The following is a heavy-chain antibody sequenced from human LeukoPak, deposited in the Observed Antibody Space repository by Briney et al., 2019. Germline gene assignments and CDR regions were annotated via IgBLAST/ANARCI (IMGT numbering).Heavy chain of an antibody. CDR3: ARDKIVGATNFDY. J-gene: IGHJ4*02. CDR1: GFTFSSYW. Sequence: GGSLRLSCAASGFTFSSYWMSWVRQAPGKGLEWVANTKQDGSERYYVDSVKGRFTISRDNAKDSLYLQMNSLRAEDTAVYYCARDKIVGATNFDYWGQGTLVTVSS. V-gene: IGHV3-7*03. CDR2: TKQDGSER. D-gene: IGHD1-26*01.